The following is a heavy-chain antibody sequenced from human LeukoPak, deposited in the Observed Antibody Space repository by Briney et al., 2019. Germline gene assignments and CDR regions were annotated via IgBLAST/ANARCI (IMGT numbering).Heavy chain of an antibody. Sequence: ASVKVSCKASGYTFTGYNIHWVRQAPGQGLEWMGCSNLISGGTIYAQKFQGRVTMTRDTSMSTAYGELSRLRSDHTAVYYCARDRWDYFDYWGEGTLVTVSS. D-gene: IGHD6-13*01. V-gene: IGHV1-2*02. CDR2: SNLISGGT. CDR3: ARDRWDYFDY. CDR1: GYTFTGYN. J-gene: IGHJ4*02.